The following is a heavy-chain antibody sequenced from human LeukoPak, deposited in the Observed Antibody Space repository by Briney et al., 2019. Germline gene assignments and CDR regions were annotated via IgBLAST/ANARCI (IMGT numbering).Heavy chain of an antibody. Sequence: GGSLRLSCAASAFHFNTYTMDWVRQAPGRGLEWVSSTSPGGDYKYYADSLRGRFTISRDNAKNSLYLQMTSLTTEDTAVYYCARDRGGDSFDFWGQGTLVTVSS. V-gene: IGHV3-21*01. CDR1: AFHFNTYT. CDR2: TSPGGDYK. J-gene: IGHJ4*02. D-gene: IGHD4-17*01. CDR3: ARDRGGDSFDF.